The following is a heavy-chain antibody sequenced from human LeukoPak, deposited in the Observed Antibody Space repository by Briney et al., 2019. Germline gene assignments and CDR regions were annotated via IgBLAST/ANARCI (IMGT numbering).Heavy chain of an antibody. CDR2: ISSSGTTI. V-gene: IGHV3-48*03. J-gene: IGHJ4*02. CDR1: GFTFSSYE. D-gene: IGHD2-2*01. Sequence: GGSLRLSCAASGFTFSSYEMNWVRQAPGKGLEWVSYISSSGTTIYYADSVKGRFTISRDNAKNSLYLQMNSLRTEDTAVYYCARRYCSSTSCLIDYWGQGTLVTVSS. CDR3: ARRYCSSTSCLIDY.